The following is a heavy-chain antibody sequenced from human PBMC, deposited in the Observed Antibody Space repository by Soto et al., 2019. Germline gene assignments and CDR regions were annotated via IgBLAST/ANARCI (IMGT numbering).Heavy chain of an antibody. V-gene: IGHV3-74*01. CDR2: INRDASHT. CDR3: VRDCPCITTRSYGNWFEP. D-gene: IGHD3-22*01. CDR1: GFTFSTYW. Sequence: EVQLVESGGGLVQPGGSLRLSCAASGFTFSTYWMHWIRQVPGKGLEWVSRINRDASHTYYADSVKGRFTISRDNAKNTLHLKMNRMRAGEPYVYYCVRDCPCITTRSYGNWFEPWGQGTLVTVSS. J-gene: IGHJ5*02.